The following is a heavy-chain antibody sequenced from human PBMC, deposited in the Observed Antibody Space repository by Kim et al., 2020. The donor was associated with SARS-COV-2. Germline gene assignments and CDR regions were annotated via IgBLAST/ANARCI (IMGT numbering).Heavy chain of an antibody. CDR1: GFIFSSYG. D-gene: IGHD1-26*01. CDR3: ARDVIVGAHIEY. Sequence: GGSLRLSCAASGFIFSSYGMNWVRQAPGKGLEWVSYISTSSSTISYADSVKGRFTISRDNAKNSLYLQMRSLRDEDTAVYYCARDVIVGAHIEYWGQGTLVTVSS. V-gene: IGHV3-48*02. J-gene: IGHJ4*02. CDR2: ISTSSSTI.